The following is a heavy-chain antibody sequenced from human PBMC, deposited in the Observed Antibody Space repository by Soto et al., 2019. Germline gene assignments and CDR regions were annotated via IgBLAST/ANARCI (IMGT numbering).Heavy chain of an antibody. Sequence: GESLKISCKGSGYSFTSYWIGWVRQMPGKGLEWMGIIYPGDSDTRYSPSFQGQVTISADKSISTAYLQWSSLKASDTAMYYCVRVIQGQCLSFYWFDSSGQGTPVTVSS. D-gene: IGHD6-19*01. V-gene: IGHV5-51*01. CDR3: VRVIQGQCLSFYWFDS. CDR2: IYPGDSDT. J-gene: IGHJ5*01. CDR1: GYSFTSYW.